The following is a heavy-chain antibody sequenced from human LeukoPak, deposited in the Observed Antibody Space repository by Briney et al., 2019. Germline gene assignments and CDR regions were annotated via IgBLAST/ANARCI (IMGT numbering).Heavy chain of an antibody. D-gene: IGHD2-15*01. Sequence: KPSETLSLTCAAYGGSFSGYYWSWIRQPPGKGLEWTGEINHSGSTNYNPSLKSRVTISVDTSKNQFSLKLSSVTAADTAVYYCARGPRGSAIAVSTFSNFDYWGQGTLVTVSS. J-gene: IGHJ4*02. V-gene: IGHV4-34*01. CDR3: ARGPRGSAIAVSTFSNFDY. CDR2: INHSGST. CDR1: GGSFSGYY.